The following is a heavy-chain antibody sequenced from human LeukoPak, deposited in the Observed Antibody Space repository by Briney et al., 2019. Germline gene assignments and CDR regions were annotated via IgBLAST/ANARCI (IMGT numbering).Heavy chain of an antibody. CDR1: GGTFSSYA. Sequence: ASVKVSCKASGGTFSSYAISWVRQAPGQGLEWMGGIIPIFGTANYAQKFQGRVTITADESTSTAHMELSSLRSEDTAVYYCARGGFGLAAAGRSNYWYFDLWGRGTLVTVSS. CDR2: IIPIFGTA. V-gene: IGHV1-69*13. J-gene: IGHJ2*01. CDR3: ARGGFGLAAAGRSNYWYFDL. D-gene: IGHD6-13*01.